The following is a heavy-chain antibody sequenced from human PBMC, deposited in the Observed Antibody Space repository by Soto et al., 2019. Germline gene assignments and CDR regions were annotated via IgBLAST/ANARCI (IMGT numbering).Heavy chain of an antibody. V-gene: IGHV3-7*03. CDR3: ARDTAGALDY. D-gene: IGHD1-26*01. Sequence: EVQLVESGGGLVQPRGSLRLSCAASGFTFSSYWMAWVRQAPGKGLEWVANIKQDESDKNYVDSVKGRFTISRDNAKNSLYVQMNSLRADDTAVYYCARDTAGALDYWGQGSLVTVSS. CDR1: GFTFSSYW. J-gene: IGHJ4*02. CDR2: IKQDESDK.